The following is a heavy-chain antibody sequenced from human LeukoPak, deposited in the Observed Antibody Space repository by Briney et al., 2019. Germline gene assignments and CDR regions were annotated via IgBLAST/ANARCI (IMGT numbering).Heavy chain of an antibody. V-gene: IGHV3-23*01. CDR2: LSGSGDST. D-gene: IGHD3-10*01. Sequence: GGSLRLSCAASGFTFDNFAMSWVRQAPGKGLEWVSSLSGSGDSTYFADSVKGRFAISRDNSNNTLYLQMNSLRAGDTAVYFCAKGVTGLTPWFGELLSNSYYSMDVWAQGTAVTVSS. CDR1: GFTFDNFA. CDR3: AKGVTGLTPWFGELLSNSYYSMDV. J-gene: IGHJ6*02.